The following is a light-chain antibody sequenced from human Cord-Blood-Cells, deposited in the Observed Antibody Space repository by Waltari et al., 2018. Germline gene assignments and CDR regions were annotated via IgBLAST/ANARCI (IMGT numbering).Light chain of an antibody. J-gene: IGLJ3*02. V-gene: IGLV2-14*01. CDR2: DVS. CDR1: SSDVGGYNY. CDR3: SSYTSSSTRV. Sequence: QSALTQPASVSGSPGQSITISCTGTSSDVGGYNYVSWYQQHPGKAPTLMIYDVSNRPAGVSNRFSGTTSGNPASLTISGLQAEDEADYYCSSYTSSSTRVFGGGTKLTVL.